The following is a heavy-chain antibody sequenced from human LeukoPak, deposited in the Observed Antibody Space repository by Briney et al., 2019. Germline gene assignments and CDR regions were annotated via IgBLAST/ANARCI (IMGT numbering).Heavy chain of an antibody. CDR2: ISTNKGNP. Sequence: GASVEGSCQASGYIFTRYGSSLVRQAPGQRLVWMGWISTNKGNPNYAQRLQGRVTMTTDTSTSTAYMELRSLRSDDTAIYYCVRDIQWRFDPWGQGTLVTVSS. CDR3: VRDIQWRFDP. V-gene: IGHV1-18*01. CDR1: GYIFTRYG. J-gene: IGHJ5*02. D-gene: IGHD2-8*01.